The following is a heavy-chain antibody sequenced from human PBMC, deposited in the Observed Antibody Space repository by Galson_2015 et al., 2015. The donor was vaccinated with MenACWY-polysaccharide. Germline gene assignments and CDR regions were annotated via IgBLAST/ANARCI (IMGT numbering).Heavy chain of an antibody. V-gene: IGHV3-13*01. D-gene: IGHD4-17*01. J-gene: IGHJ4*02. Sequence: SLRLSCAVSGFSVRSHDMFWVRQRPGLGLEWVSGIGSADDTYYRGSVRGRCTISRDAANNSLDHQMYNVRAGDTAVYYCAGGMGTDTYGLAFDYWGQGIQVTVSS. CDR2: IGSADDT. CDR1: GFSVRSHD. CDR3: AGGMGTDTYGLAFDY.